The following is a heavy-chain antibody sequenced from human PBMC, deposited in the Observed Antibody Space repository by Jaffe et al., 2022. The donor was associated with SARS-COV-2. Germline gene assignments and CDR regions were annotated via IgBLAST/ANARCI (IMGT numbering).Heavy chain of an antibody. J-gene: IGHJ4*02. CDR1: GFTFSNAW. CDR3: TTHIAAAGRGINLFDY. V-gene: IGHV3-15*01. CDR2: IKSKTDGGTT. D-gene: IGHD6-13*01. Sequence: EVQLVESGGGLVKPGGSLRLSCAASGFTFSNAWMSWVRQAPGKGLEWVGRIKSKTDGGTTDYAAPVKGRFTISRDDSKNTLYLQMNSLKTEDTAVYYCTTHIAAAGRGINLFDYWGQGTLVTVSS.